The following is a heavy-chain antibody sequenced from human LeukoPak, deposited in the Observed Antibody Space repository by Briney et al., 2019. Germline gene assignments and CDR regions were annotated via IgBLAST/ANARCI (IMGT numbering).Heavy chain of an antibody. Sequence: GGSLRLSCAVSGFSVSTNDTSWVRQAPGKGLEWVSVIYSGDRTYYADSVKGRFTISRDNSKNTLYLQMNSLRAEDTAIYYCARDWGDDWGQGNLVTVSS. J-gene: IGHJ4*02. CDR1: GFSVSTND. V-gene: IGHV3-53*01. CDR2: IYSGDRT. D-gene: IGHD3-16*01. CDR3: ARDWGDD.